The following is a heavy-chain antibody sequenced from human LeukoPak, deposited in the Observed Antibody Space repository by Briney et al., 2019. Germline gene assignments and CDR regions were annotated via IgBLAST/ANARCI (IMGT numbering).Heavy chain of an antibody. D-gene: IGHD1-7*01. Sequence: KPSETLSLTCTVSGGSISSFYWSWIRQPAGKGLEWIGRIYTSENTNYNPSLKSRVTMSVDTSKNQFSLRLSSVTAADTAVYFCARDSIHRRTTPFDYWGQGTLVTISS. CDR1: GGSISSFY. CDR2: IYTSENT. CDR3: ARDSIHRRTTPFDY. J-gene: IGHJ4*02. V-gene: IGHV4-4*07.